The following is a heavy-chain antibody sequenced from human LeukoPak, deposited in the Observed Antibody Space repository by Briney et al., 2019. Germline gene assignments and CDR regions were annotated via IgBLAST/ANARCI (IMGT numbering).Heavy chain of an antibody. CDR3: ARVPTPPFYGSGSYSDY. J-gene: IGHJ4*02. CDR2: ISSSSSYI. Sequence: GGSLRLSCAASGLTVNNNYMTWVRQAPGKGLEWVSSISSSSSYIYYADSVKGRFTISRDNAKNSLYLQMNSLRAEDTAVYYCARVPTPPFYGSGSYSDYWGQGTLVTVSS. V-gene: IGHV3-21*04. D-gene: IGHD3-10*01. CDR1: GLTVNNNY.